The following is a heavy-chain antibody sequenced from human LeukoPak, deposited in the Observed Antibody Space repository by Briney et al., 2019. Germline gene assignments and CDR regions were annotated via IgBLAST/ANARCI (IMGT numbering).Heavy chain of an antibody. CDR1: GFTFSAYT. CDR2: VKDDGSYI. V-gene: IGHV3-30*04. J-gene: IGHJ6*03. D-gene: IGHD6-19*01. CDR3: AREMSSSGWYGLGYYYYYMDV. Sequence: PGGSLRLSCAVSGFTFSAYTMHWVRQAPGKGLDWVAVVKDDGSYISYAPSVKGRFTISRDNAKNSLYLQMNSLRAEDTAVYYCAREMSSSGWYGLGYYYYYMDVRGKGTTVTVSS.